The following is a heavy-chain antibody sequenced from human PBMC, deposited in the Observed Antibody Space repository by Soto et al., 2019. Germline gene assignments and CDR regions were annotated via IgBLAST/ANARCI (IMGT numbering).Heavy chain of an antibody. J-gene: IGHJ6*02. CDR2: INAGNGNT. CDR1: GYTFTSYA. V-gene: IGHV1-3*01. CDR3: ARNPITVAGPYYYYGMDV. D-gene: IGHD6-19*01. Sequence: GASVKVSCKASGYTFTSYAMHWVRQAPGQRLEWMGWINAGNGNTKYSQKFQGRVTITRDTSASTAYMELSSLRSEDTAVYYFARNPITVAGPYYYYGMDVWGQGTTVTVSS.